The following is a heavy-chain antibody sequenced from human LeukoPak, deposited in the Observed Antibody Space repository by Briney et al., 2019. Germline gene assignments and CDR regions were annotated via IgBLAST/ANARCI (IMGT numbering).Heavy chain of an antibody. V-gene: IGHV1-46*01. CDR2: INPSGGST. J-gene: IGHJ4*02. Sequence: ASVKVSCKASGYTFTSYYMHWVRQAPGQGLEWMGIINPSGGSTSYAQKFQGRVTMTRDTSTSTVYMELSSLRSEDTAVYYCAKDFSTDRIAAAGRGYLDYWGQGTLVTVSS. CDR1: GYTFTSYY. D-gene: IGHD6-13*01. CDR3: AKDFSTDRIAAAGRGYLDY.